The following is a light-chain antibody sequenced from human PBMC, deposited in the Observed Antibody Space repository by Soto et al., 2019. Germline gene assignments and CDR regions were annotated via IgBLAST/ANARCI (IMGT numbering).Light chain of an antibody. J-gene: IGKJ3*01. Sequence: ETVLTQSPGTLSLSPGERATLSCRASQSISSNYLAWYQHKPGQGPRLLIYAASSRATGIPDRFSGSGSGTDFTLTISRLEPEDFALYYCQKYGSAFTFGPGTKVHIK. V-gene: IGKV3-20*01. CDR3: QKYGSAFT. CDR2: AAS. CDR1: QSISSNY.